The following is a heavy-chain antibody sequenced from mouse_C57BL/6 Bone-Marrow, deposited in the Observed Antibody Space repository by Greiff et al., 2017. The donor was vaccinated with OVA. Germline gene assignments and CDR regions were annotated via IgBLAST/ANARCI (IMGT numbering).Heavy chain of an antibody. CDR2: IYPGSGNT. D-gene: IGHD3-1*01. CDR1: GYTFTDYY. Sequence: VQLQQSGAELVRPGASVKLSCKASGYTFTDYYINWVKQRPGQGLEWIARIYPGSGNTYYNEKFKGKATLTAEKSSSTAYMQLSSLTSEDSAVYFCASSGGKGYFDYWGQGTTLTVSS. V-gene: IGHV1-76*01. J-gene: IGHJ2*01. CDR3: ASSGGKGYFDY.